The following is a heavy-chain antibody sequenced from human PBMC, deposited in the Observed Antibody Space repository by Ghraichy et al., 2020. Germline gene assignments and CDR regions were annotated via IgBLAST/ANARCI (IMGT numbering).Heavy chain of an antibody. CDR3: ARDPGSSSPWYFDY. V-gene: IGHV4-30-4*01. J-gene: IGHJ4*02. Sequence: SETLSLTCTVSGGSISSGDYYWSWIRQPPGKGLEWIGYIYYSGSTYYNPSLKSRVTISVDTSKNQFSLKLSSVTAADTAVYYCARDPGSSSPWYFDYWGQGTLVTVSS. D-gene: IGHD6-6*01. CDR1: GGSISSGDYY. CDR2: IYYSGST.